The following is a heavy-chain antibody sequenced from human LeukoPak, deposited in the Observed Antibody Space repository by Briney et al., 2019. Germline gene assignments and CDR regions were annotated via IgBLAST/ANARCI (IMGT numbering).Heavy chain of an antibody. CDR3: ARGRGVVVPSAALTTVTYFDY. Sequence: GESLKISCKGSGYSFTTYWISWVRQMPGKGLEWMGIIYPGDSDTRYSPSFQGQVTISADKSISTAYLHWSSLKASDTAMYYCARGRGVVVPSAALTTVTYFDYWGQGTLVTVSS. CDR2: IYPGDSDT. J-gene: IGHJ4*02. V-gene: IGHV5-51*01. D-gene: IGHD2-2*01. CDR1: GYSFTTYW.